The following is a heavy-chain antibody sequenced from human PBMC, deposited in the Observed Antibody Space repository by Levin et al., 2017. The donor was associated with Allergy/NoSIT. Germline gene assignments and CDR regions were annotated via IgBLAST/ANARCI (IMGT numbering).Heavy chain of an antibody. CDR3: AREIYRLRYFDY. D-gene: IGHD5/OR15-5a*01. CDR2: ISYDGSNK. Sequence: GESLKISCAASGFTFNTYAMHWVRQAPGKGVEWVAVISYDGSNKYYADSVKGRFTISRDNSKNTLYLQMNSLRAEDTAVYYCAREIYRLRYFDYWGQGTLVTVSS. V-gene: IGHV3-30-3*01. J-gene: IGHJ4*02. CDR1: GFTFNTYA.